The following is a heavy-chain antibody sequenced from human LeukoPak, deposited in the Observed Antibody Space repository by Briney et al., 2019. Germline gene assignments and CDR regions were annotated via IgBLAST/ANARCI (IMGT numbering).Heavy chain of an antibody. CDR2: IIPALNIT. CDR1: GGSFSSSA. Sequence: RASVKVSCKTSGGSFSSSAITWVCQAPGQGLEWMGRIIPALNITSYAQKFQGRVTITADTSTSTAYMELSSLRSEETAVYYCARYQGLTGPPPYGLDVWGQGTTVTVSS. CDR3: ARYQGLTGPPPYGLDV. V-gene: IGHV1-69*04. J-gene: IGHJ6*02. D-gene: IGHD4-11*01.